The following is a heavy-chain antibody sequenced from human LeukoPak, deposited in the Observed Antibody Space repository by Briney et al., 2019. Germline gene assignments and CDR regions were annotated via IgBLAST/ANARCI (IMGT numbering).Heavy chain of an antibody. D-gene: IGHD2-2*01. Sequence: PGGSLRLSCAASGFTFRSYVMSWVRLAPGKGLEWVSGLNTDGAWIYYADSVKGRFTISRDDSKSTMYLQIDSLRPEDTAVYYCAKDNEICASSSCYSGYYAMDVWGQGTTVIVSS. V-gene: IGHV3-23*01. CDR2: LNTDGAWI. CDR3: AKDNEICASSSCYSGYYAMDV. J-gene: IGHJ6*02. CDR1: GFTFRSYV.